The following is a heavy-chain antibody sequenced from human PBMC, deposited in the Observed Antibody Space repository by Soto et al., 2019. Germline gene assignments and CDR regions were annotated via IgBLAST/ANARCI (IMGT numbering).Heavy chain of an antibody. J-gene: IGHJ4*02. CDR2: ISSSSSTI. CDR3: TRPLYNYNNPGYFPH. Sequence: GGSLRLSCAASGFTFSSYSMNWVRQAPGKGLEWVSYISSSSSTIYYADSVKGRFTISRDNAKNSLSLQMNSLRAEDTAVYYCTRPLYNYNNPGYFPHCGQVSLVTESS. CDR1: GFTFSSYS. D-gene: IGHD3-22*01. V-gene: IGHV3-48*01.